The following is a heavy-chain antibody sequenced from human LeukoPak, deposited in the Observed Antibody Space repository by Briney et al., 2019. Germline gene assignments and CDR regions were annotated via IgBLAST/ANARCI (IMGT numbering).Heavy chain of an antibody. CDR1: GFTFSSYA. CDR2: IRGSGGST. J-gene: IGHJ6*02. D-gene: IGHD4-11*01. V-gene: IGHV3-23*01. Sequence: GGSLRLSCAASGFTFSSYAMSWVRQAPGKGLEWVSAIRGSGGSTYYADSVKGRFTISRDNSKNTLYLQMNSLRAEDTAVYYCARDWASKYPYYYGMDVWGQGTTVTVSS. CDR3: ARDWASKYPYYYGMDV.